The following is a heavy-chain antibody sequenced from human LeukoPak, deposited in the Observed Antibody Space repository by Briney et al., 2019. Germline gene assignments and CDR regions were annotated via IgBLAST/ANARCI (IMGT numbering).Heavy chain of an antibody. Sequence: ASVKVSCKASGYGFIRYGISWVRQAPGQGLEWMGWISPFNGNANYAQKIRGRVTMTTDTSTRTAYIELRSLVSDDTAVYYCARFPFSSGWLGVTALYSYYGMDVWGQGTTITVSS. J-gene: IGHJ6*02. CDR2: ISPFNGNA. CDR3: ARFPFSSGWLGVTALYSYYGMDV. D-gene: IGHD6-19*01. V-gene: IGHV1-18*01. CDR1: GYGFIRYG.